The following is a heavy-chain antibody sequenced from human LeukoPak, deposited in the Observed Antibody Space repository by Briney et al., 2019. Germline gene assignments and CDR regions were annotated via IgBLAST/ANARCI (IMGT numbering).Heavy chain of an antibody. CDR2: IKQDGSEK. CDR3: ANPSSSFSNYDSSGYESVRKSHAFDI. CDR1: GFTFSSYW. D-gene: IGHD3-22*01. Sequence: GGSLRLSCAASGFTFSSYWMSWVRQAPGKGLEWVANIKQDGSEKYYVDSVKGRFTISRDNAKNSLYLQMNSLRAEDTAVYYCANPSSSFSNYDSSGYESVRKSHAFDIWGQGTMVTVSS. J-gene: IGHJ3*02. V-gene: IGHV3-7*01.